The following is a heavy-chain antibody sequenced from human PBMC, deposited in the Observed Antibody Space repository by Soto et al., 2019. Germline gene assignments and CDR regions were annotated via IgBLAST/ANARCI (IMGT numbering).Heavy chain of an antibody. CDR1: GFTFSSYG. D-gene: IGHD2-15*01. Sequence: GGSLRLSCAASGFTFSSYGMHWVRQAPGKGLEWVAVIWYDGSNKYYADSVKGRFTISRDNSKNTLYLQMNSLRAEDTAVYYCARTYLVKAVAATPDYWGQGTLVTVSS. J-gene: IGHJ4*02. CDR3: ARTYLVKAVAATPDY. CDR2: IWYDGSNK. V-gene: IGHV3-33*01.